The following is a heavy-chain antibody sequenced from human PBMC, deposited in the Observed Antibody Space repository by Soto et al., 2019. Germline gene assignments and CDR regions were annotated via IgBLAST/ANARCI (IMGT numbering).Heavy chain of an antibody. CDR3: ASYTNTYYDILTGYPLAYYFDY. J-gene: IGHJ4*02. CDR1: CGSISSSNW. Sequence: PSETLSLTCAVSCGSISSSNWWSWVRQPPGKGLEWIGEIYHSGSTNYNPSLKSRVTISVDKSKNQFSLKLSSVTAADTAVYYCASYTNTYYDILTGYPLAYYFDYWGQGTLVTVSS. V-gene: IGHV4-4*02. D-gene: IGHD3-9*01. CDR2: IYHSGST.